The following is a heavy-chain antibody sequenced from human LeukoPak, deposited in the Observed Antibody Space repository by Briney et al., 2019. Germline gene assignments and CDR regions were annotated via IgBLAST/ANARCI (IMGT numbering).Heavy chain of an antibody. D-gene: IGHD5-12*01. CDR2: IIPFLDTS. CDR3: ARAQAGNYDWPLDL. Sequence: GASVKVSCKASGGTFSKYALSWVRQAPGQGLEWMGAIIPFLDTSNYPPKFQDRVTITTDESTSTAYMDLSSLRSDDTAVYYCARAQAGNYDWPLDLWGQGTLVPVSS. CDR1: GGTFSKYA. V-gene: IGHV1-69*05. J-gene: IGHJ5*02.